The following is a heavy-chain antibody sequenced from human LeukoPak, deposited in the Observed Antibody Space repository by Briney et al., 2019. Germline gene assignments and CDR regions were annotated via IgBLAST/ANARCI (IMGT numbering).Heavy chain of an antibody. CDR3: AKEATVISLARSYFDY. CDR2: INPGTGNT. Sequence: ASVKVSCKASGYTFSNYGIHWVRQAPGQRPEWVGWINPGTGNTRYSERFQGRVTFTRDTSANTACMELSSLRSEDTAMHYCAKEATVISLARSYFDYWGPGTLVTVSS. J-gene: IGHJ4*02. CDR1: GYTFSNYG. D-gene: IGHD1-26*01. V-gene: IGHV1-3*01.